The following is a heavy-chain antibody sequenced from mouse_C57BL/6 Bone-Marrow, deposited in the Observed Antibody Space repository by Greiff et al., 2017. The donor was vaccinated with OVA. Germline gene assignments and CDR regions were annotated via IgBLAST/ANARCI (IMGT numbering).Heavy chain of an antibody. J-gene: IGHJ3*01. CDR2: ISNLAYSI. CDR3: ARGSNDGFAY. CDR1: GFTFSDYG. V-gene: IGHV5-15*01. Sequence: EVMLVESGGGLVQPGGSLKLSCAASGFTFSDYGMAWVRQAPRKGPEWVAFISNLAYSIYYADTVSGRFTISRENVKNTLYLEMSSLRSEDTAMYYCARGSNDGFAYWGQGTLVTVSA. D-gene: IGHD2-12*01.